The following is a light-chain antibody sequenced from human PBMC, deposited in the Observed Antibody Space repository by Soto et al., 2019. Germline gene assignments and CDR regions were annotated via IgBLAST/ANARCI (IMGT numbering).Light chain of an antibody. J-gene: IGLJ3*02. Sequence: QSALTQPAAVSGSPGQSITMSCTGTSSDVGGYNYVSWYQQHPGKAPKLMISEVSHRPSGVSNRCSGSKSGNTASLTISGLQAEDEADYYCSSYTSSSTNWVFGGGTKVTVL. V-gene: IGLV2-14*01. CDR2: EVS. CDR1: SSDVGGYNY. CDR3: SSYTSSSTNWV.